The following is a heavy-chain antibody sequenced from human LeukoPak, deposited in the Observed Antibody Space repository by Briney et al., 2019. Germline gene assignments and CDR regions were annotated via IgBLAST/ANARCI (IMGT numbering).Heavy chain of an antibody. Sequence: PGGSRSLSCAASGFTFTNAWMSWVRQAPGKGLEWVGRIKSKTDGGTTDYAAPVKDRFTISRDDSKNTLYLQMNSLKTEDTAVYYCTTVRLHIDGSDYRRQGTLVTVSS. CDR2: IKSKTDGGTT. J-gene: IGHJ4*02. CDR1: GFTFTNAW. D-gene: IGHD5-24*01. V-gene: IGHV3-15*01. CDR3: TTVRLHIDGSDY.